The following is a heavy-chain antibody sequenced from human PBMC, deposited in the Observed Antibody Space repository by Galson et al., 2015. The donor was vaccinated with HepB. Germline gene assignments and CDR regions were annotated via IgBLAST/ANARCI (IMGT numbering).Heavy chain of an antibody. CDR3: ASTQYCSSTSCYPGYFDY. CDR2: IYPGDSDT. CDR1: GSSFTSYW. D-gene: IGHD2-2*01. J-gene: IGHJ4*02. V-gene: IGHV5-51*01. Sequence: QSGAEVKKPGESLKISCKGSGSSFTSYWIGWVRQMPGKGLEWMGIIYPGDSDTRYSPSFQGQVTISADKSISTAYLQWSSLKASDTAMYYCASTQYCSSTSCYPGYFDYWGQGTLVTVSS.